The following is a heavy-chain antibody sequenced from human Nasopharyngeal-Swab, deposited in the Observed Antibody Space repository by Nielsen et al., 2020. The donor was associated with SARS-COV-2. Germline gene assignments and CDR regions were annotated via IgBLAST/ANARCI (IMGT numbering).Heavy chain of an antibody. Sequence: GESLKISCAASGFTFSSYWMHWVRQAPGKGLVWVSRINSDGSSTSYADSVKGRFTISRDNAKNSLYLQMNSLRAEDTAVYYCARDNGQYFDYWGQGTLVTVSS. V-gene: IGHV3-74*01. J-gene: IGHJ4*02. CDR3: ARDNGQYFDY. CDR1: GFTFSSYW. CDR2: INSDGSST.